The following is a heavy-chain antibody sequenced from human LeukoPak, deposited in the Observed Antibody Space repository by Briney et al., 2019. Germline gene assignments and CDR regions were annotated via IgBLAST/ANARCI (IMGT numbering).Heavy chain of an antibody. Sequence: SETLSLTCTVSGGSVSSGSYYWRWVRQPPGKGVEWIGYIYYSGSTNYNPSLKSRVTISVDTSKNQFSLKLSSVTAADTAVYYCARESGYYGSGSYFLWGQGTLVTVSS. D-gene: IGHD3-10*01. CDR2: IYYSGST. V-gene: IGHV4-61*01. J-gene: IGHJ4*02. CDR3: ARESGYYGSGSYFL. CDR1: GGSVSSGSYY.